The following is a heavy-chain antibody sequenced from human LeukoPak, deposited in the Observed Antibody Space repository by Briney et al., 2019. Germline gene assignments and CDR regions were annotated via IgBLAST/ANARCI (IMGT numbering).Heavy chain of an antibody. J-gene: IGHJ6*02. CDR3: LSVAAAAFPYYYDGMDV. V-gene: IGHV3-48*01. Sequence: GGSLRLSCAASGFTFSSYSMNWVRQAPGKGLEWVSYITSSSTTIYYADSVKGRFTISRDNAKNSLYLQMNSLRAEDTAVYYCLSVAAAAFPYYYDGMDVWGQGTTVTVSS. CDR1: GFTFSSYS. CDR2: ITSSSTTI. D-gene: IGHD6-13*01.